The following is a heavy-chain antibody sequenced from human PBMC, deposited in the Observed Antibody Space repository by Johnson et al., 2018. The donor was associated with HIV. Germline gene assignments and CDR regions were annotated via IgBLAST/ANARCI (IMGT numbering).Heavy chain of an antibody. CDR1: GFTFSNAW. Sequence: VQLVESGGGLVKPGGSLRLSCAASGFTFSNAWMSWVRQAPGKGLEWVGRIKSKTDGGTTDYAAPVKGRFTISRDDSKNTLYLQMNSLKTEDTAVYYRTTARNRLWSSSGWTGFWAFDIWGQGTMVTVSS. V-gene: IGHV3-15*01. CDR2: IKSKTDGGTT. CDR3: TTARNRLWSSSGWTGFWAFDI. J-gene: IGHJ3*02. D-gene: IGHD6-19*01.